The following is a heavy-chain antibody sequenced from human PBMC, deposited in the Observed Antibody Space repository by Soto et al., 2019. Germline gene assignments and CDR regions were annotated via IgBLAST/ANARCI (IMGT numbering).Heavy chain of an antibody. CDR2: IWYDGSNK. D-gene: IGHD2-2*01. J-gene: IGHJ3*02. CDR1: GFTFSSYG. V-gene: IGHV3-33*01. CDR3: ARAYCSSTSCSRKDAFDI. Sequence: GGSLRLSCAASGFTFSSYGMHWVRQAPGKGLEWVAVIWYDGSNKYYADSVKGRFTISRDNSKNTLYLQMNSLRAEDTAVYYCARAYCSSTSCSRKDAFDIWGQGTMVTVSS.